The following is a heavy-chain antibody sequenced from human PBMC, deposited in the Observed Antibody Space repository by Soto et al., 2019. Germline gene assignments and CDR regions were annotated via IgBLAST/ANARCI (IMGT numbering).Heavy chain of an antibody. CDR3: FKRPHSSESDGFPA. V-gene: IGHV3-23*01. CDR1: GFTFSSYA. J-gene: IGHJ5*02. Sequence: GGSLRLSCAASGFTFSSYAMSWVRQAPGKGLECVSAISGSGGSTYYADSVKGRFTISRDNSKNTLYLQMNSLRPEDTALYYRFKRPHSSESDGFPAWGQGPQVTVSS. D-gene: IGHD2-21*01. CDR2: ISGSGGST.